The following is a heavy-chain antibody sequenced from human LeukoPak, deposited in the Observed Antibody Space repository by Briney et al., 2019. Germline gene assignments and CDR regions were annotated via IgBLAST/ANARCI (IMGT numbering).Heavy chain of an antibody. CDR2: ISSSDSTR. CDR3: AGEIVSAVAGNFDY. J-gene: IGHJ4*02. D-gene: IGHD6-19*01. Sequence: GGSLRLSCVASGFTFSSYEMNWVRQAPGKGLEWVSYISSSDSTRTYADSVKGRFTISRDNAKNSLYLEMNSLRAEDTAVYYCAGEIVSAVAGNFDYWGQGTLVTVSS. V-gene: IGHV3-48*03. CDR1: GFTFSSYE.